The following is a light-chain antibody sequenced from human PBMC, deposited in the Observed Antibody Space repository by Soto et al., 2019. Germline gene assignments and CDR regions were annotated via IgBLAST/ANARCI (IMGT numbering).Light chain of an antibody. CDR3: QQYGGSVQT. CDR2: GAS. J-gene: IGKJ1*01. Sequence: IVLTQSPCTLSLSPGERATLSCRASQSVSSSYLAWYQQKPGQAPRLLIYGASSRATGIPDRFSGSGSGTDFTLTISRLEPEDFAVYYCQQYGGSVQTFGQGTKVDIK. CDR1: QSVSSSY. V-gene: IGKV3-20*01.